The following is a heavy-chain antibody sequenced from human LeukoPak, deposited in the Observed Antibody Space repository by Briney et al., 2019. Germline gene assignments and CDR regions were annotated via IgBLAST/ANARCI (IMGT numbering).Heavy chain of an antibody. CDR2: IIPIFGTA. V-gene: IGHV1-69*13. D-gene: IGHD5-24*01. CDR1: GGTFSSYA. J-gene: IGHJ4*02. CDR3: ARDRRDGYKSLGFDY. Sequence: ASVKVSCKASGGTFSSYAISWVRQAPGQGLEWMGGIIPIFGTANYAQKFQGRVTITADESTSTAYMELSSLRSEDTAVYYCARDRRDGYKSLGFDYWGQGSLVTVSS.